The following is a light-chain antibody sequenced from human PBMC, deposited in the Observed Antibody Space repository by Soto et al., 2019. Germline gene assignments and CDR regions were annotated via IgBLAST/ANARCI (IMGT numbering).Light chain of an antibody. J-gene: IGKJ1*01. V-gene: IGKV1-5*03. Sequence: DIQMTQSPSTLSASVGDRVTITCRASQSISSWLAWYQQKPGKAPKLLIYKASSLESGVPSRFSGSGSGTEFTLTISSLQPDDFATYYCQQSLTFGQGTKVELK. CDR3: QQSLT. CDR1: QSISSW. CDR2: KAS.